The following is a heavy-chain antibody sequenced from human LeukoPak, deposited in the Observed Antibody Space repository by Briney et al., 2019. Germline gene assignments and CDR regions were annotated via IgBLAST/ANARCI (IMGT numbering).Heavy chain of an antibody. CDR1: GFTFSSYS. D-gene: IGHD6-13*01. Sequence: PGGSLRLSCAASGFTFSSYSMNWVRQAPGKGVAGVAVISDDGSNKYYADSVKGRFTISRDNSKHTLYLQMNSLRAEDTAVYYCARDSYSSSWYAMALHWFDPWGQGTLVTVSS. V-gene: IGHV3-30*03. CDR3: ARDSYSSSWYAMALHWFDP. J-gene: IGHJ5*02. CDR2: ISDDGSNK.